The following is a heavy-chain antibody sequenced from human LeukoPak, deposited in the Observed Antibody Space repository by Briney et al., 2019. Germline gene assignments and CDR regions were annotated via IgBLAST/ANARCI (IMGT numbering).Heavy chain of an antibody. D-gene: IGHD3-3*01. Sequence: PSETLSLTCTGSGGSISSYYWSRIRQPAGKGLEWIGRIYTSGSTNYNPSLKSRVTMSVDTSKNQFSLKLSSVTAADTAVYYFARASYYDFWSGYSSSDYYMDVCGKGTTVTVSS. J-gene: IGHJ6*03. V-gene: IGHV4-4*07. CDR2: IYTSGST. CDR1: GGSISSYY. CDR3: ARASYYDFWSGYSSSDYYMDV.